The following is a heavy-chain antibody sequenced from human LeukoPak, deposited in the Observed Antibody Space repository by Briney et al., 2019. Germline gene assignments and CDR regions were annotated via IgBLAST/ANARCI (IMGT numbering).Heavy chain of an antibody. Sequence: SETLSLTCTVSGGSISSYYWSWIRQPPGKGLEWIGYIFHSGSTNYNPSLKSRVTISVDTSKNQFSLKLSSVTAADTAVYYCASLYSSSWYFTDYWGQGTLVTVSS. V-gene: IGHV4-59*08. J-gene: IGHJ4*02. CDR3: ASLYSSSWYFTDY. CDR2: IFHSGST. CDR1: GGSISSYY. D-gene: IGHD6-13*01.